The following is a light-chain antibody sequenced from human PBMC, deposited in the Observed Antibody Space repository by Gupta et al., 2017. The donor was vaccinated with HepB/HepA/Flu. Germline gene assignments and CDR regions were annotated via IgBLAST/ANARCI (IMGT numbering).Light chain of an antibody. Sequence: ALTQPAPVSRSPGPSITISCTVTSSDVGNHNYVSWYQQHPGKAPTLMICDASNRPSGVDNRFAGYKSGNTASMTISGLQAEDEADYYRSSDTRSSTRVFGGGTKLTVL. CDR3: SSDTRSSTRV. CDR1: SSDVGNHNY. V-gene: IGLV2-14*03. CDR2: DAS. J-gene: IGLJ3*02.